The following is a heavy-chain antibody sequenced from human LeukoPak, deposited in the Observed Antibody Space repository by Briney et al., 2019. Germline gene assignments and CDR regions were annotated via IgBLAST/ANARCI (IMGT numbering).Heavy chain of an antibody. Sequence: GESLKISCKGSGYRFTSYWIGLVRQMSGKGLEWMGIIYSGDSDTRYSPSFQGQVTISAEKSISTAYLQWSSLKASDTAMYYCARQGGSGTLGIDYWGQGTLVTVSS. D-gene: IGHD3-10*01. J-gene: IGHJ4*02. CDR2: IYSGDSDT. CDR1: GYRFTSYW. V-gene: IGHV5-51*01. CDR3: ARQGGSGTLGIDY.